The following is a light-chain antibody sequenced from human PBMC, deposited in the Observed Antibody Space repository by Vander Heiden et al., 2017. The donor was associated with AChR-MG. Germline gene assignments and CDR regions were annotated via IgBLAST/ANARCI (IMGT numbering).Light chain of an antibody. CDR2: ELS. Sequence: DIVMTQTPLSLSVTPGQPASISCKSSQSLLHSDGKTYLYWYLQKPGQSPQVLIYELSSRCSGVPDRFSGSGSGTDFTLKISRVEAEDVGVYYCRQGIHLPLTFGGGTKVEIK. V-gene: IGKV2-29*02. CDR1: QSLLHSDGKTY. J-gene: IGKJ4*01. CDR3: RQGIHLPLT.